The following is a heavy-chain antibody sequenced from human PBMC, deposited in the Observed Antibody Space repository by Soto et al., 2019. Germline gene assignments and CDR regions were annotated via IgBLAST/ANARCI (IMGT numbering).Heavy chain of an antibody. J-gene: IGHJ5*02. CDR3: ASSTVTTYNWFDP. V-gene: IGHV4-30-4*01. D-gene: IGHD4-17*01. CDR2: IYYSGST. Sequence: TLSLSCPVSGASISSGDYYWSWIREPPGKGLEWIGYIYYSGSTYYNPSLKSRVTISVDTSKNQFSLKLSSVTAADTAVYYCASSTVTTYNWFDPWGQGTLVTVSS. CDR1: GASISSGDYY.